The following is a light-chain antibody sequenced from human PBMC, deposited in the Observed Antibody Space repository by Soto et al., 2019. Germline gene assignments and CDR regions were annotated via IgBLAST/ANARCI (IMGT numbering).Light chain of an antibody. J-gene: IGLJ1*01. CDR3: SSYTSGSTHYV. CDR1: SSDVGGYNY. V-gene: IGLV2-14*01. Sequence: QSVLTQPASVSGSPGQSITISCTGTSSDVGGYNYVSWYQQLPGKAPKLMISDVSNRPSGVSNRFSGSKSGNTASLTISGLQAEDEADYYCSSYTSGSTHYVFGTGTKVTVL. CDR2: DVS.